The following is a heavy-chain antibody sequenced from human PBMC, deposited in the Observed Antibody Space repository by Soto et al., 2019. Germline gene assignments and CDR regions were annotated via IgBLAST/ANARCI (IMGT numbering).Heavy chain of an antibody. CDR1: GFTFSSYS. D-gene: IGHD3-16*01. CDR3: ARDAGVGYYDYIWGSGANWFDP. V-gene: IGHV3-21*01. CDR2: ISSSSSYI. Sequence: GGSLRLSCAASGFTFSSYSMNWVRQAPGKGLEWVSSISSSSSYIYYADSVKGRFTISRDNAKNSLYLQMNSLRAEDTAVYYCARDAGVGYYDYIWGSGANWFDPWGQGTLVTVSS. J-gene: IGHJ5*02.